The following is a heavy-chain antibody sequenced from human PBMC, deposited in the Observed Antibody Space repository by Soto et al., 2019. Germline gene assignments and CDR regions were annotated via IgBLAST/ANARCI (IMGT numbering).Heavy chain of an antibody. J-gene: IGHJ4*02. CDR3: AKKWELRDFDY. CDR2: ISYDGSNK. V-gene: IGHV3-30*18. D-gene: IGHD1-26*01. CDR1: GFTFSSYG. Sequence: QVQLVESGGGVVQPGRSLRLSCAASGFTFSSYGMHWVRQAPGKGLEWVAVISYDGSNKYYADSVKGRFTISRDNSKNTLYLQMNSLRAEDTAVYYCAKKWELRDFDYWGQGTLVTVSS.